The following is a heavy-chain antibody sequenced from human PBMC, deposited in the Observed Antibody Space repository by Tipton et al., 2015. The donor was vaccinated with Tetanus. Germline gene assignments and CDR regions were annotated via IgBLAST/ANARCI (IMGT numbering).Heavy chain of an antibody. D-gene: IGHD4-17*01. CDR2: VYDRGNT. V-gene: IGHV4-59*01. Sequence: TLSLTCTVSGGSISDYYWHWIRQPPGWGLEWIGYVYDRGNTNSESSLKSRVTISVDTSKNQFSLKLDSVTSADTAVYYCARDRGTVTSPGRGNAFDIWGQGTMVTVSS. J-gene: IGHJ3*02. CDR1: GGSISDYY. CDR3: ARDRGTVTSPGRGNAFDI.